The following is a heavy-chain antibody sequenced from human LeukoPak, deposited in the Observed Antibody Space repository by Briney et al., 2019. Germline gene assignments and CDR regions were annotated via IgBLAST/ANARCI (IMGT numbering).Heavy chain of an antibody. CDR3: ARDKVIATAGTPNWFDP. CDR1: GYTFNRFG. D-gene: IGHD6-13*01. Sequence: ASVKVSCKASGYTFNRFGISWVRQAPGQGLEWLGWISAYDGNTNYAQNVQGRVTMTADTSTSTAYMELRSLRYDDTAVYYCARDKVIATAGTPNWFDPWGQGTLVTVSS. V-gene: IGHV1-18*01. CDR2: ISAYDGNT. J-gene: IGHJ5*02.